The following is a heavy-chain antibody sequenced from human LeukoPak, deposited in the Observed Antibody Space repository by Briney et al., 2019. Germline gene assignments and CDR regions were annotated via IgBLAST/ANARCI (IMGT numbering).Heavy chain of an antibody. CDR3: AKGPRHSGYDFYFDY. V-gene: IGHV3-23*01. Sequence: PGGSLRLSCAASGFTFSSYAMSWVRQAPGKGLEWVSAISGSGGSTYYADSVKGRFTISRDNSKNTLYLQMNSLRAEDPAVYHCAKGPRHSGYDFYFDYWGQGTLVTVSS. J-gene: IGHJ4*02. D-gene: IGHD5-12*01. CDR2: ISGSGGST. CDR1: GFTFSSYA.